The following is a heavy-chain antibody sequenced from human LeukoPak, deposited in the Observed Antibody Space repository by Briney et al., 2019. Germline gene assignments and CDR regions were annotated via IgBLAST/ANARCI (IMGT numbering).Heavy chain of an antibody. D-gene: IGHD6-13*01. CDR3: ARGRQQLPGGY. CDR1: GGSFSGYY. CDR2: INHSGST. Sequence: SETLSLTCAVYGGSFSGYYWSWIRQPPGKGLEWIGEINHSGSTNYNPSLKSRVTISVDTSKNQFSLKLSSVTAADTAVYYCARGRQQLPGGYWGQGTLVTVSS. V-gene: IGHV4-34*01. J-gene: IGHJ4*02.